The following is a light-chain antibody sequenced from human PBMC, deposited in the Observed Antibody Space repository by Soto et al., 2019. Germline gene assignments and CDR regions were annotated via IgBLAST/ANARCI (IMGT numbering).Light chain of an antibody. CDR2: GAS. J-gene: IGKJ4*01. Sequence: EIVLTQSPGTLSLSPGDRATLSCRASQSFSSRYLAWYRQKPGQAPRLLIYGASNRATGIPDRFSGSGSGTDFTLTISRLEPDDFAVYCCQQYSRSPPTFGGGTKVEIK. CDR1: QSFSSRY. V-gene: IGKV3-20*01. CDR3: QQYSRSPPT.